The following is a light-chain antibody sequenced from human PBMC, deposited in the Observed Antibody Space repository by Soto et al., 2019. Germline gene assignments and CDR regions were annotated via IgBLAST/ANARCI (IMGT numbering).Light chain of an antibody. V-gene: IGKV3-20*01. CDR3: QQYGSSPTT. Sequence: IVLTQSPGTLSLSPGERATLSCRASQSVSSSYLAWYQQKPGQAPRLLIYGASSRATGIPDRFSGSGSGTDFTLTISRLEPEDFAVYYRQQYGSSPTTFGQGTKVDIK. J-gene: IGKJ1*01. CDR2: GAS. CDR1: QSVSSSY.